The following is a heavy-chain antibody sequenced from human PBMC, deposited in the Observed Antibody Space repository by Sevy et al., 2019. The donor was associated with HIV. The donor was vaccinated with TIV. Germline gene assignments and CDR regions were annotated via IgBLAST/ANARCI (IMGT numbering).Heavy chain of an antibody. J-gene: IGHJ4*02. CDR2: ISSSSSYI. V-gene: IGHV3-21*04. Sequence: GGSLRLSCAASGFTFSSYSMNWVRQAPGKGLEWVSSISSSSSYIYYADSVKGRFTISRDNAKNSLYLQMNSLRADDTAVYYCARDPLLGIAREVARGGYWGQGTLVTVSS. CDR3: ARDPLLGIAREVARGGY. CDR1: GFTFSSYS. D-gene: IGHD2-2*03.